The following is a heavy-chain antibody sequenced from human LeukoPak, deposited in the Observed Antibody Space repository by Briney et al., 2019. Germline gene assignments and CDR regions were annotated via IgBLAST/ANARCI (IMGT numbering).Heavy chain of an antibody. D-gene: IGHD6-13*01. J-gene: IGHJ6*02. V-gene: IGHV1-69*04. Sequence: SVKVSCKASGGTFSSYAISWVRQAPGQGLEWMGRIIPILGIANYAQKFQGRVTITADKSTSTAYMELSSLRSEDTAVYYCARTTVAAADNYYYYGMDVWGQGTTVTVSS. CDR3: ARTTVAAADNYYYYGMDV. CDR1: GGTFSSYA. CDR2: IIPILGIA.